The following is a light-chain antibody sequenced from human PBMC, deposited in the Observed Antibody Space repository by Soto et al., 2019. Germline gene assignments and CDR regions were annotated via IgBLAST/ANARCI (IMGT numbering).Light chain of an antibody. CDR2: AAS. CDR1: QDIAIY. V-gene: IGKV1-9*01. Sequence: IQLTQSPSSLSASVGDRVTITCRASQDIAIYLAWYQHKPGEAPKLLIYAASTLYGGVPSRFSGSGSGTDFALTISRLEPEDLEVYYCQQYGTSNRTFGQGTKVDIK. J-gene: IGKJ1*01. CDR3: QQYGTSNRT.